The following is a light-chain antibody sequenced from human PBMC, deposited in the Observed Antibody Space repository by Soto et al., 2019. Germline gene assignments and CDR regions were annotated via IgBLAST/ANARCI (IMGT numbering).Light chain of an antibody. CDR1: SSDVGGYNY. V-gene: IGLV2-11*01. CDR2: DVS. CDR3: CSYAGSFAV. Sequence: QSALTQPRSVSGSPGQSVXISCTGTSSDVGGYNYVSWYQQHPGKAPKLMIYDVSKRPSGVPDRFSGSKSGNTASLTISGLQAEDEADYYCCSYAGSFAVFGGGTQLTVL. J-gene: IGLJ7*01.